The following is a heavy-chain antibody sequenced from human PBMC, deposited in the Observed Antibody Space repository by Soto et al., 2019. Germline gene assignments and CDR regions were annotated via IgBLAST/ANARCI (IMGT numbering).Heavy chain of an antibody. V-gene: IGHV4-61*01. Sequence: SETLSLTCTVSGDSISSSIYYWGWIRQPPGKGLEWIGYIYYSGSTNYNPSLRSRVTISVDTSKNQFSLRLSSVTAADTAVYYCARDRGYSNWFDPWGQGTLVTVSS. J-gene: IGHJ5*02. CDR1: GDSISSSIYY. CDR2: IYYSGST. D-gene: IGHD5-18*01. CDR3: ARDRGYSNWFDP.